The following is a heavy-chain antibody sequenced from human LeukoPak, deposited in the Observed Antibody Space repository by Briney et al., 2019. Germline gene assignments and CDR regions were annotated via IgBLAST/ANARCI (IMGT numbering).Heavy chain of an antibody. D-gene: IGHD3-22*01. V-gene: IGHV4-59*01. Sequence: SETLSLTCTVSDGSISSYYWSWIRQPPGKGLEWIGYIYYSGSTNYNPSLKSRVTISVDTSKNQFSLKLSSVTAADTAVYYCAREDSSGYYAYWGQGTLVTVSS. J-gene: IGHJ4*02. CDR1: DGSISSYY. CDR3: AREDSSGYYAY. CDR2: IYYSGST.